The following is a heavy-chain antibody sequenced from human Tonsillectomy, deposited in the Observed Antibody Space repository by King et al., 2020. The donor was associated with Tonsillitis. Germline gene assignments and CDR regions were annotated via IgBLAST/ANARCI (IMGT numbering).Heavy chain of an antibody. Sequence: VQLVESGGGLVQPGGSLRLSCAASGFTFSSYWMHWVRQAPGKGLVWVSRINSDGSSTSYADSVKGRFTISRDNAKNTLYLQMNSLRAEDTAVYYCARDRYYDSSGDSPMGRYDAFDIWGQGTMVTVSS. V-gene: IGHV3-74*01. J-gene: IGHJ3*02. CDR2: INSDGSST. CDR3: ARDRYYDSSGDSPMGRYDAFDI. D-gene: IGHD3-22*01. CDR1: GFTFSSYW.